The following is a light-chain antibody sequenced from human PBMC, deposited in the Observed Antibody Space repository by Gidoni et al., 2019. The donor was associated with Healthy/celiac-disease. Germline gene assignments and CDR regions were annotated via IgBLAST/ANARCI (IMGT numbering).Light chain of an antibody. CDR2: AAS. CDR1: QSISSY. V-gene: IGKV1-39*01. J-gene: IGKJ3*01. Sequence: DIQLTQSPSSLSASVGDRVTITCRASQSISSYLNWYQQKPGKAPKLLIYAASSLQSGVPSRFSGSGSGTDFTLTISSLQPEDFATYYCQQSYRTPPTFGPGTKVDIK. CDR3: QQSYRTPPT.